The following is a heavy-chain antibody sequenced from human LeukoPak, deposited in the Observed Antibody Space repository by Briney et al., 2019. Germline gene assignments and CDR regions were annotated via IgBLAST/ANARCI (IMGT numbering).Heavy chain of an antibody. D-gene: IGHD6-13*01. J-gene: IGHJ4*02. CDR3: ARGQQLVDY. CDR2: ISSSSSYI. V-gene: IGHV3-21*01. CDR1: GFTFSSYA. Sequence: SGGSLRLSRAASGFTFSSYAMSWVRQAPGKGLDGVSSISSSSSYIYYADSVKGRFTISRDNAKNSLYLQMNSLRAEDTAVYYCARGQQLVDYWGQGTLVTVSS.